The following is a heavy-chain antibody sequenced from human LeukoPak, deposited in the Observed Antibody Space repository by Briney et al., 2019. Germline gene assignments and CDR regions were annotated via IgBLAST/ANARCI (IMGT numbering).Heavy chain of an antibody. Sequence: ASVKVSCKASGYTFTGYYMHWVRQAPGQGLEWMGWINPNSGGTNYAQKFQGRVTITRDTSISTAYMELSRLRSDDTAVYYCARSMRQLVANYYYYYMDVWGKGTTVTISS. D-gene: IGHD6-13*01. CDR1: GYTFTGYY. J-gene: IGHJ6*03. CDR2: INPNSGGT. V-gene: IGHV1-2*02. CDR3: ARSMRQLVANYYYYYMDV.